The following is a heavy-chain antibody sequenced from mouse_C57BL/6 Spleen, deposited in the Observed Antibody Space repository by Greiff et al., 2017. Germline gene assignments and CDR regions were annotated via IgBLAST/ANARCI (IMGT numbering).Heavy chain of an antibody. Sequence: VQLQESGAELVRPGASVTLSCKASGYTFTDYEMHWVKQTPVHGLEWIGAIDPETGGTAYNQKFKGKAILTADKSSSTAYMELRSLTSEDSAVYYCTRVRGYYGSSLDYWGQGTTLTVSS. D-gene: IGHD1-1*01. CDR1: GYTFTDYE. J-gene: IGHJ2*01. V-gene: IGHV1-15*01. CDR3: TRVRGYYGSSLDY. CDR2: IDPETGGT.